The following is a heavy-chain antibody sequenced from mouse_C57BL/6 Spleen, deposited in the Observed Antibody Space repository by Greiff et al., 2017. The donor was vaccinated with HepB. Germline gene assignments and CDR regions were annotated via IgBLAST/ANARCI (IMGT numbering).Heavy chain of an antibody. CDR3: ARPLGSSFYFDY. V-gene: IGHV5-6*01. Sequence: EVHLVESGGDLVKPGGSLKLSCAASGFTFSSYGMSWVRQTPDKRLEWVATISSGGSYTYYPDSVKGRFTISRDNAKNTLYLQMSSLKSEDTAMYYCARPLGSSFYFDYWGQGTTLTVSS. J-gene: IGHJ2*01. CDR2: ISSGGSYT. D-gene: IGHD1-1*01. CDR1: GFTFSSYG.